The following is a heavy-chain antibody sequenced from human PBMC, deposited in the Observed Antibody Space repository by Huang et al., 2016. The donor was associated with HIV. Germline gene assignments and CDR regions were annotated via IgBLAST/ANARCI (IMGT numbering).Heavy chain of an antibody. CDR3: VKDQGHTFMVRYHFDF. CDR2: ISDDGSEK. J-gene: IGHJ4*02. Sequence: QVQLVESGGGVVQPGRSLRLSCAASGFNVSTYGRYWVRQAPGKELEWVTVISDDGSEKYYSDSVKGRFTSSRDNSNNTLYLQMNSLRADYTAVYYCVKDQGHTFMVRYHFDFWGQGTLVTVSS. CDR1: GFNVSTYG. V-gene: IGHV3-30*18. D-gene: IGHD3-10*01.